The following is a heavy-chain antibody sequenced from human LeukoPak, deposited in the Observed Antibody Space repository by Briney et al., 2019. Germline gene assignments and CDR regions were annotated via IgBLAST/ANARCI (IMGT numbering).Heavy chain of an antibody. CDR1: GFTFSNFW. CDR3: ARDIGYHTFDY. D-gene: IGHD5-12*01. J-gene: IGHJ4*02. V-gene: IGHV3-7*03. CDR2: IKEDGSDK. Sequence: GGSLRLSCAASGFTFSNFWMAWVRQAPGNGLEWVAHIKEDGSDKKYVDSVKGRFTISRDNPKNSLYLQMNSLRAEDTAVYYCARDIGYHTFDYWGQGGLVTVSS.